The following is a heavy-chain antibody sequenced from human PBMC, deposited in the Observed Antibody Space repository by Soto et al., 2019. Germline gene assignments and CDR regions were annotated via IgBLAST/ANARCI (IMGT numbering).Heavy chain of an antibody. CDR1: GYSFTSYW. J-gene: IGHJ6*02. Sequence: EVQLVQSGAEVKKPGESLKISCKGSGYSFTSYWIGWVRQMPGKGLEWMGIIYPGDSDTRYSPSFQGQVTISADKPISTAYLQWSSLKASDTAMYYCARLAGSIWSLYGMDVWGQGTTVTVSS. D-gene: IGHD6-13*01. CDR2: IYPGDSDT. V-gene: IGHV5-51*01. CDR3: ARLAGSIWSLYGMDV.